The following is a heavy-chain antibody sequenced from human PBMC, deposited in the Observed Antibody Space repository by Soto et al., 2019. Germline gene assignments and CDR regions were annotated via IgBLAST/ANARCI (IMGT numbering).Heavy chain of an antibody. Sequence: QVQLVESGGGVVQPGRSLRLSCAASGFTFSSYGMHWVRQAPGKGVEWVAVIGYDRSNKYYADSVKGRFTISRDNSKNTLYLQMNSLRAEDTAVYYCARNGKREASNPYYYYYMDVWGKGTTVTVSS. J-gene: IGHJ6*03. V-gene: IGHV3-33*01. D-gene: IGHD2-8*01. CDR1: GFTFSSYG. CDR3: ARNGKREASNPYYYYYMDV. CDR2: IGYDRSNK.